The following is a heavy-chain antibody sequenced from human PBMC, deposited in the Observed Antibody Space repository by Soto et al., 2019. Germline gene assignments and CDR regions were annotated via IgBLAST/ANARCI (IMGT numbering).Heavy chain of an antibody. D-gene: IGHD5-18*01. V-gene: IGHV1-69*13. CDR2: IIPIFGTA. CDR1: GGTFSSYA. CDR3: ARATYDYTAMAYDAFDI. Sequence: GASVKVSCKASGGTFSSYAISWVRQAPGQGLEWMGGIIPIFGTANYAQKFQGRVTITADESTSTAYMELSSLRSEDTAVYYCARATYDYTAMAYDAFDIWGQGTMVTVSS. J-gene: IGHJ3*02.